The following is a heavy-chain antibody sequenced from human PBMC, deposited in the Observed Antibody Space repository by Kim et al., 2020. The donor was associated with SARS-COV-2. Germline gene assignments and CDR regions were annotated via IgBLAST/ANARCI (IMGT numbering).Heavy chain of an antibody. Sequence: GGSLRLSCAVSGFTFSSYWMSWVRQAPGKGLEWVANIKRDGSENYYVDSVKGRFTISRDNAKNSLYLQMNSLRAEDTAVYFCARTVAGRPGYYFDYWGQGALVTVSS. CDR1: GFTFSSYW. CDR3: ARTVAGRPGYYFDY. V-gene: IGHV3-7*01. J-gene: IGHJ4*02. CDR2: IKRDGSEN. D-gene: IGHD6-6*01.